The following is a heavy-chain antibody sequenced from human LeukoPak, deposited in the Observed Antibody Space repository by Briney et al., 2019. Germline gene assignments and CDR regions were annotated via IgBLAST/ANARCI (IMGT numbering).Heavy chain of an antibody. V-gene: IGHV4-59*01. J-gene: IGHJ4*02. Sequence: PSETLSLTCTVSGGSISSYYWSWIRQPPGKGLEWIGYIYYSGSTNYNPSLKSRVTISVDTSKNQFSLKLSSVTAADTATYYCARAILLTGSEYYFDSWGQGTVVTVSS. CDR2: IYYSGST. CDR3: ARAILLTGSEYYFDS. CDR1: GGSISSYY. D-gene: IGHD3-9*01.